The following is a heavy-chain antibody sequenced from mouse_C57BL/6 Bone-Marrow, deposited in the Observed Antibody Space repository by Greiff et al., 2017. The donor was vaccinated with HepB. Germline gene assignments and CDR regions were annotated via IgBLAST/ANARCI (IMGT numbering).Heavy chain of an antibody. Sequence: QVQLQQPGAELVKPGASVKLSCKASGYTFTSYWMHWVKQRPGQGLEWIGMIHPNSGSTNYNEKFKSKATLTVDKSSSSAYMQLGSLTSEDSAVYYCARGGDAWFAYWGQGTLVTVSA. J-gene: IGHJ3*01. D-gene: IGHD3-3*01. CDR3: ARGGDAWFAY. CDR1: GYTFTSYW. CDR2: IHPNSGST. V-gene: IGHV1-64*01.